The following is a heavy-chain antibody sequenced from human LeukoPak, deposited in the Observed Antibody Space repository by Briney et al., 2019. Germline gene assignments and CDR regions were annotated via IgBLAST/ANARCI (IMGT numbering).Heavy chain of an antibody. J-gene: IGHJ6*02. D-gene: IGHD3-22*01. CDR2: ISSSGSTI. CDR3: ARVGITMIVVVDYGMDV. Sequence: GGSLRLSCAASGFTFSDYYMSWIRQAPGEGLEWVSYISSSGSTIYYADSVKGRFTISRDNAKNSLYLQMNSLRAEDTAVYYCARVGITMIVVVDYGMDVWGQGTTVTVSS. V-gene: IGHV3-11*01. CDR1: GFTFSDYY.